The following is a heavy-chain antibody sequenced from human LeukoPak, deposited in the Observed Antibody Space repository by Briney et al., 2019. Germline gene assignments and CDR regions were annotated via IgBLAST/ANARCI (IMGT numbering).Heavy chain of an antibody. CDR1: GGSISSYY. D-gene: IGHD3-9*01. J-gene: IGHJ2*01. V-gene: IGHV4-4*07. CDR2: IYTSGST. CDR3: ARVLSYYDILTGYYGGYFDL. Sequence: PSETLSLTYTVSGGSISSYYWSWIRQPAGKGLEWIGRIYTSGSTNYNPCLKIRVTMSVDTSKNQFSLKLSSVTAADTAVYYCARVLSYYDILTGYYGGYFDLWGRGTLVTVSS.